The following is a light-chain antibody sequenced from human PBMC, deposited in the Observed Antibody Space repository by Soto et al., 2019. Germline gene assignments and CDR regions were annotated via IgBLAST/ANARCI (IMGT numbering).Light chain of an antibody. J-gene: IGLJ1*01. Sequence: SGTGVARGGGPISCTGTSSDVGGYNYVSWYQQHPGKAPKLMIYDVSKRPSGVPDRFSGSKSGNTASLTISGLQAEDEADYYCCSYAGSYTDYVFGTGTKVTVL. CDR3: CSYAGSYTDYV. CDR2: DVS. CDR1: SSDVGGYNY. V-gene: IGLV2-11*01.